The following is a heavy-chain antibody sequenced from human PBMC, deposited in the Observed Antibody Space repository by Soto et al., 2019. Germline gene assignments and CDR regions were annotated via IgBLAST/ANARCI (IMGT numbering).Heavy chain of an antibody. J-gene: IGHJ6*02. CDR2: ISGSGDTT. Sequence: EVQLLESGGGLVQPGGSLRLSCAASGFTFRTYAMSWVRQAPGKGLEWLSGISGSGDTTYYADSVKDRFTISRDNSENTLYLQMNSLRAEDTAVYYCVKDSGYSGYDVYDYYYGMDVWGQGTTVTVSS. CDR3: VKDSGYSGYDVYDYYYGMDV. CDR1: GFTFRTYA. V-gene: IGHV3-23*01. D-gene: IGHD5-12*01.